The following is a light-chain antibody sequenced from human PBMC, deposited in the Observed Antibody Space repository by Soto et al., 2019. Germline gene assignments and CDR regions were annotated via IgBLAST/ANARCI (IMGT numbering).Light chain of an antibody. CDR3: QQYNPYSRT. J-gene: IGKJ1*01. CDR1: QSFGRW. CDR2: AAS. Sequence: DIQMTQSPSTLSASVGDRVTITCRASQSFGRWLAWYQQKPGKAPNLLIYAASSLQSGVPSRFSGSGSGTDFTLTISSLQRDDFAIYYCQQYNPYSRTFGQGTKVDIK. V-gene: IGKV1-5*01.